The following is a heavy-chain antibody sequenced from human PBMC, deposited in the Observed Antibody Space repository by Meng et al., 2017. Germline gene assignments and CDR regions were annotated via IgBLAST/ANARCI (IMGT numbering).Heavy chain of an antibody. Sequence: HVALQQWGAGLLKPSATLSLTCAVYGGSFSGYYWSWIRQPPGKGLEWIGEINRSGSTNYNPSLKSRVTISVDTSKNQFSLKLNSVTAADTAVYYCAREIAVAAHYYWYFDLWGRGTLVTVSS. D-gene: IGHD6-19*01. V-gene: IGHV4-34*02. J-gene: IGHJ2*01. CDR1: GGSFSGYY. CDR2: INRSGST. CDR3: AREIAVAAHYYWYFDL.